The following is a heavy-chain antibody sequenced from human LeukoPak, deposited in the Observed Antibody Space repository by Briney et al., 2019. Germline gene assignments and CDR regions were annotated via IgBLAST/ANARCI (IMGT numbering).Heavy chain of an antibody. J-gene: IGHJ5*02. CDR3: ASPQLPNWFDP. V-gene: IGHV4-59*01. CDR1: GGSISSYY. D-gene: IGHD2-2*01. CDR2: IYYSGST. Sequence: SETLSLTCTVSGGSISSYYWSWIRQPPGKGLGWDGYIYYSGSTNYNPSLKSRVTISVDTSKTQFSLTLSSVTAADTAVYYCASPQLPNWFDPWGQGTLVTVSS.